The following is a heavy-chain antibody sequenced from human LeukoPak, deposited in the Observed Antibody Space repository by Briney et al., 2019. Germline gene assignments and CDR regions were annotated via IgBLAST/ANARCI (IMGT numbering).Heavy chain of an antibody. D-gene: IGHD4-23*01. J-gene: IGHJ4*02. Sequence: SQTLSLTCTVSGGSISSGDYYWSWIRQPPGKGLEWIGYIYYGESPNYNPSLKSPVTISLDTSKNHFSLKLYSVTAADTAVYFCARTEHGGNSGFDYWGQGTLVTVSS. CDR2: IYYGESP. V-gene: IGHV4-30-4*01. CDR3: ARTEHGGNSGFDY. CDR1: GGSISSGDYY.